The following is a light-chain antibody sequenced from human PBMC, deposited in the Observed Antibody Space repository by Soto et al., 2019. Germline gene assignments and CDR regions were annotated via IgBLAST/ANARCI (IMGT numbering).Light chain of an antibody. CDR3: MQATQYPPYT. CDR1: QSLLHSDGTTY. J-gene: IGKJ2*01. Sequence: DVVLTQTPLSSPVTLGQPASISCRSSQSLLHSDGTTYLSWLHQRPGQPPRLLIYSVSNRFSGVPDRFSGSGAGTDFTLKISRVEAEDVVVYYCMQATQYPPYTFGQGTKLEI. CDR2: SVS. V-gene: IGKV2-24*01.